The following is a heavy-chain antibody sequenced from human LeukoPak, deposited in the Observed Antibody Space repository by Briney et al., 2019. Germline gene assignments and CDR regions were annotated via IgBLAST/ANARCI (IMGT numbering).Heavy chain of an antibody. CDR2: IYYSGST. J-gene: IGHJ5*02. CDR1: GGSISSSSYY. Sequence: SETLSLTCTVSGGSISSSSYYWGWIRQPPGKGLEWIGSIYYSGSTYYNPSLKSRVTISVDTSKNQFSLKLSSVTAADTAVYYCARDPQIRYGSGSYYSNDWFDPWGQGTLVTVSS. CDR3: ARDPQIRYGSGSYYSNDWFDP. D-gene: IGHD3-10*01. V-gene: IGHV4-39*07.